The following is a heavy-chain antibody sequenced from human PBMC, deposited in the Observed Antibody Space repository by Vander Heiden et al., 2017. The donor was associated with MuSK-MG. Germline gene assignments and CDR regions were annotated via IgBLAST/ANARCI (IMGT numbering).Heavy chain of an antibody. J-gene: IGHJ4*02. CDR3: AKGSYYDILTGSDIDY. D-gene: IGHD3-9*01. V-gene: IGHV3-30*18. Sequence: QVQLVESGGGVVQPGRSLRLSCAASGFTFSSYGMHWVRQAPGKGLEWVAVISYDGSNKYYADSVKGRFTISRDNSKNTLYLQMNSLRAEDTAVYYCAKGSYYDILTGSDIDYWGQGTLVTLSS. CDR1: GFTFSSYG. CDR2: ISYDGSNK.